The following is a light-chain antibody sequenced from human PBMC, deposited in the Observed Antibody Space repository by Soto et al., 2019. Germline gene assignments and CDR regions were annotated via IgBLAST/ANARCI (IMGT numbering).Light chain of an antibody. J-gene: IGKJ5*01. V-gene: IGKV1-39*01. CDR2: DAS. CDR1: QGISNW. CDR3: QQSYTTPIT. Sequence: DIQLTHSASTLSASVVDRFTITCRASQGISNWLAWYQQKPGKAPKLLIYDASSLQSGVPSRFTGSGSGTDFTLTISSLQPEDFATYFCQQSYTTPITFGQGTRLEIK.